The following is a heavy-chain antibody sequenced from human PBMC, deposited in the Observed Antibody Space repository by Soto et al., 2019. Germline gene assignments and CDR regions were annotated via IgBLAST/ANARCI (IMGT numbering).Heavy chain of an antibody. Sequence: ASVKVSCKASGYTFTSYYMHWVRQAPGQGLEWMGIINPSGGSTSYAQKFQGRVTMTRDTSTSTVYMELSSLRSEDTAVYYCARVGMYRYCSGGSCTPDYWGQGTLVTVSS. CDR1: GYTFTSYY. CDR2: INPSGGST. D-gene: IGHD2-15*01. J-gene: IGHJ4*02. CDR3: ARVGMYRYCSGGSCTPDY. V-gene: IGHV1-46*03.